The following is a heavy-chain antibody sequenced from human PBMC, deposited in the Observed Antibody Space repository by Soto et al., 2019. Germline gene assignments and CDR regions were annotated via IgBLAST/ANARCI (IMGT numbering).Heavy chain of an antibody. CDR3: VKDDGGYPSTAPH. CDR1: GITISNYP. Sequence: GGSLRLSCAASGITISNYPMSWVRQAPGKGLDWVSGISGSGDRTYYADSARGRFTISKDISKNSLSLQLDNLGVEDTAVYFCVKDDGGYPSTAPHWGQGTLVTVSS. D-gene: IGHD3-22*01. V-gene: IGHV3-23*01. CDR2: ISGSGDRT. J-gene: IGHJ1*01.